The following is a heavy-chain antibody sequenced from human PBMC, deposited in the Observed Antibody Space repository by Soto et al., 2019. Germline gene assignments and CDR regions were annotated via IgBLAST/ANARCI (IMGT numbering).Heavy chain of an antibody. Sequence: SVKVSCKASGGTXSSYTISWVRQAPGQGLEWMGRIIPILGIANYAQKFQGRVTITADKSTSTAYMELSSLRSEDTAVYYCASGYCTNGVCYDTYYYYYYMDVWGKGTTXTVSS. J-gene: IGHJ6*03. D-gene: IGHD2-8*01. CDR3: ASGYCTNGVCYDTYYYYYYMDV. V-gene: IGHV1-69*02. CDR1: GGTXSSYT. CDR2: IIPILGIA.